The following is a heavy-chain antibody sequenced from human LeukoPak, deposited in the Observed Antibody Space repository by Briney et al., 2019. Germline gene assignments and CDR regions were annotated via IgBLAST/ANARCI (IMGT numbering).Heavy chain of an antibody. V-gene: IGHV4-59*11. CDR3: ARVDYSNYLYNWFDP. Sequence: PSETLSLTCSVSGGSITSHFWSWIRQPPGKGLEWIGYIYYSGSTNYNPSLKSRVTISVDTSKNQFSLKLSSVTAADTAVYYCARVDYSNYLYNWFDPWGQGTLVTVSS. D-gene: IGHD4-11*01. J-gene: IGHJ5*02. CDR1: GGSITSHF. CDR2: IYYSGST.